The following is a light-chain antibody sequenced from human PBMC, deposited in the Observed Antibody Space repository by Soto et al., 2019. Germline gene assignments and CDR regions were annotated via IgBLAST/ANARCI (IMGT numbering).Light chain of an antibody. V-gene: IGLV2-14*01. CDR2: EVN. J-gene: IGLJ1*01. CDR1: SSDVGGYNY. Sequence: QSVLNQPASGSGSLGQSITISCTGTSSDVGGYNYVSWYQQDPGKAPKLMIYEVNNRPSGVSNRFSGSKSGNTASLTISGLQAEDETDYYCSSYTSSSALDRVFGTGTKVTVL. CDR3: SSYTSSSALDRV.